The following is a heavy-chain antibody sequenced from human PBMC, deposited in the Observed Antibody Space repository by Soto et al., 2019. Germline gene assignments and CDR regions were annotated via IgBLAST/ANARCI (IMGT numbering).Heavy chain of an antibody. V-gene: IGHV3-74*01. D-gene: IGHD3-10*01. CDR2: INSDGSTT. Sequence: EVQLVESGGGLVQPGGSLRLSCVASGFTFSSYCMHWVRQAPGKGLVWVSRINSDGSTTTYADSVKGRFTISRDNAKNTLYVQMNSLRAEDSAVYYCVRGVSVNWFDPWGQGTLVTVSS. J-gene: IGHJ5*02. CDR1: GFTFSSYC. CDR3: VRGVSVNWFDP.